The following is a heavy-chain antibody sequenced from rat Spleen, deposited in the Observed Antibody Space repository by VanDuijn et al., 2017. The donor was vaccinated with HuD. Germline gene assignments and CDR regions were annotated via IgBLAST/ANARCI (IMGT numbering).Heavy chain of an antibody. J-gene: IGHJ4*01. Sequence: EVQLVESGGGLVQPGRSLKLSCAASGFTFSDYYMAWVRQAPKKGLEWVASIINVGDNIHYQDSVKGRFTISRDNAKSTLYLQMNSLRSEDTATYFCGKDMNYFSTYPFYLMGAWGQGTSVTVSS. D-gene: IGHD1-2*01. CDR2: IINVGDNI. V-gene: IGHV5-25*01. CDR3: GKDMNYFSTYPFYLMGA. CDR1: GFTFSDYY.